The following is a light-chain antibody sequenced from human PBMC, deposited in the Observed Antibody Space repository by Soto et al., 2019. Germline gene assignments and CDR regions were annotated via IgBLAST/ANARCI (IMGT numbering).Light chain of an antibody. V-gene: IGLV2-14*01. CDR2: EVS. CDR1: SSDISIYNY. Sequence: SVLTQPASVSGSPGQSITISCTGTSSDISIYNYVSWYQQHPGKAPKLIIYEVSNRPSGISNRFSGAKSGNTASLTISGLQVEDEADYYCYSYAGSIRAFGTGTKVTV. CDR3: YSYAGSIRA. J-gene: IGLJ1*01.